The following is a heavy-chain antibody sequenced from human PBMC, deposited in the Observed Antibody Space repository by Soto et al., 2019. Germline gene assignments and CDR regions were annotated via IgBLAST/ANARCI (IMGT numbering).Heavy chain of an antibody. J-gene: IGHJ4*02. CDR1: GYTFTSFY. Sequence: ASVKVSCKASGYTFTSFYIHWVRQAPGQGLEWMAIINPTGGSTNYAQRLRGRVTLTMDKSTSTVYMELSSLRSEDTAVYYCASQGYYDSSGYGRYYFDYWGQGTLVTVSS. D-gene: IGHD3-22*01. CDR3: ASQGYYDSSGYGRYYFDY. CDR2: INPTGGST. V-gene: IGHV1-46*01.